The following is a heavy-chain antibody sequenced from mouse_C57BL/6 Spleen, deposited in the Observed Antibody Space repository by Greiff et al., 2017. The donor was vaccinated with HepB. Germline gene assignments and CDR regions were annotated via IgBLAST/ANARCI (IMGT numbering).Heavy chain of an antibody. CDR3: ARSIYYDYWYFGV. CDR2: INPSSGYT. CDR1: GYTFTSYT. Sequence: QVQLQQSGAELARPGASVKMSCKASGYTFTSYTMHWVKQRPGQGLEWIGYINPSSGYTKYNQKFKDKATLTADKSSSTAYMQRSSLTSEDSAVYYCARSIYYDYWYFGVWGTGTTVTFSS. D-gene: IGHD2-4*01. J-gene: IGHJ1*03. V-gene: IGHV1-4*01.